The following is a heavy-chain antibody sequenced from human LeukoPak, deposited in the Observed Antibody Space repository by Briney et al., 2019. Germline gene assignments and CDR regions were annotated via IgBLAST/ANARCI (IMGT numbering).Heavy chain of an antibody. CDR2: ISGSGSDI. Sequence: GGSLRLSCAASGFTFSTFSMNWVRQTPGKGLEWVSAISGSGSDIYYADSVKGRFTISRDNPKRSLYLQMNSLRAEDTSVYYCARESRGSYPDYWGQGTLVTVSS. CDR1: GFTFSTFS. CDR3: ARESRGSYPDY. D-gene: IGHD1-26*01. V-gene: IGHV3-21*01. J-gene: IGHJ4*02.